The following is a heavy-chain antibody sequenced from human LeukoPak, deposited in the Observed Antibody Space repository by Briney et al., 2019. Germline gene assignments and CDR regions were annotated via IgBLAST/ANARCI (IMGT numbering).Heavy chain of an antibody. J-gene: IGHJ6*03. D-gene: IGHD5-18*01. CDR2: IYYSGST. Sequence: PSETLSLTCTVSGGSISSSSYYWGWIRQPPGKGLEWIESIYYSGSTYYNPSLKSRVTISVDTSKNQFSLKLSSVTAADTAVYYCARQETGMVLRYYYYYYTDVWGKGTTVTVSS. V-gene: IGHV4-39*01. CDR1: GGSISSSSYY. CDR3: ARQETGMVLRYYYYYYTDV.